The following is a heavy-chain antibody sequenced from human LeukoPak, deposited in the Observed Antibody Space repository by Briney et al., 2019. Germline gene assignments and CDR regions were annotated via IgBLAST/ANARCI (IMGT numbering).Heavy chain of an antibody. D-gene: IGHD2-2*02. V-gene: IGHV3-23*01. CDR3: AKGGYCSSTSCYTHCYYYMDV. Sequence: GGSLRLSCAASGFTFSSYAMSWVRQAPGKGLEWVSAISGSGGSTYYADSVKGRFTISRDNSKNTLYLQMNSLRAEDTAVYYCAKGGYCSSTSCYTHCYYYMDVWGKGTTVTVSS. CDR2: ISGSGGST. J-gene: IGHJ6*03. CDR1: GFTFSSYA.